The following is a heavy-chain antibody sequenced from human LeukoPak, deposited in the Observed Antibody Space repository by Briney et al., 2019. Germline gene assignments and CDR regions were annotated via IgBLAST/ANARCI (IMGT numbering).Heavy chain of an antibody. Sequence: GGSLRLSRTASGFIFGDNPLNWVRQAPGKGLEWVGLIRSRRYGGTTEYVASVNGRFSISRDDSKNIVYLQMNSLRDEDTAVYFCTRISSSPAALYYYYMDVWGKGIPVTVSS. CDR3: TRISSSPAALYYYYMDV. V-gene: IGHV3-49*04. J-gene: IGHJ6*03. CDR2: IRSRRYGGTT. D-gene: IGHD6-6*01. CDR1: GFIFGDNP.